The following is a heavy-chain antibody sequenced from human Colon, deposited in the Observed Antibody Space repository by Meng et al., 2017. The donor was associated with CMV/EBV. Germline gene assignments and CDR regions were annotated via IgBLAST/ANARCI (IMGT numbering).Heavy chain of an antibody. V-gene: IGHV4-61*01. Sequence: SETLSLTCTISVGSVNGGSNYWSWIRRPPGKGLEWIGYISYSGSTHYNPSLKSRVTMSVDLSKKQISLKVSSVTAADTAVYYCARGRYCSSTSCYPFEYWGPGTLVTVSS. J-gene: IGHJ4*02. CDR2: ISYSGST. CDR1: VGSVNGGSNY. D-gene: IGHD2-2*01. CDR3: ARGRYCSSTSCYPFEY.